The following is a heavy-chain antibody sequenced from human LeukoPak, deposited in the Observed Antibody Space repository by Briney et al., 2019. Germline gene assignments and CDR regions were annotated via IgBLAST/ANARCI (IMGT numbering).Heavy chain of an antibody. CDR2: VHHSGST. V-gene: IGHV4-4*02. CDR3: ARGGDYVWGSYRPREYFQH. D-gene: IGHD3-16*02. Sequence: SGTLSLTCAVSGGSISTRNWWSWVRQPPGKGLEWIGEVHHSGSTNYNPSLKSRVTISVDTSKNQFSLKLSSVTAADTAVYYCARGGDYVWGSYRPREYFQHWGQGTLVTVSS. CDR1: GGSISTRNW. J-gene: IGHJ1*01.